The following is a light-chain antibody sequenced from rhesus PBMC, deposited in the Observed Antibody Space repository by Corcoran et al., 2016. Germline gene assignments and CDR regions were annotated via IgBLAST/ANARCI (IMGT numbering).Light chain of an antibody. CDR3: QHGYGTPFT. V-gene: IGKV1-74*01. CDR2: KAS. Sequence: DIQMTQSPSSLSASVGDRVTITCRASENVNNYLNWYQQKQGKAPKHLIYKASTLQSGVPSRFSGSGSGTDYTFTISSLQPEDVATYYCQHGYGTPFTFGPGTKLDIK. J-gene: IGKJ3*01. CDR1: ENVNNY.